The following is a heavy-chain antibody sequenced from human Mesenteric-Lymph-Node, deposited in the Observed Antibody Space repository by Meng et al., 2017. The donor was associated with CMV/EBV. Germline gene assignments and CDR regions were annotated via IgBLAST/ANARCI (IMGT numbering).Heavy chain of an antibody. J-gene: IGHJ5*02. D-gene: IGHD3-10*01. Sequence: FTCSSYSMNWVRQAPGKGLEWVSSISSSSSYIYYADSVKGRFTISRDNAKNSLYLQMNSLRAEDTAVYYCATTRDYYGSGGGVDWFDPWGQGTLVTVSS. CDR3: ATTRDYYGSGGGVDWFDP. CDR1: FTCSSYS. CDR2: ISSSSSYI. V-gene: IGHV3-21*01.